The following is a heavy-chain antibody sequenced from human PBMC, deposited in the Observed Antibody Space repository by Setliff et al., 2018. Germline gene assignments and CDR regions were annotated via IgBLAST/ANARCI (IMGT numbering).Heavy chain of an antibody. Sequence: LSLTCTVSGGSINNYYWSWTRQAPGKGLEWVGYVYYTGTTNYSPSLKGRVIISVDASKNRLSLQLNSVTPADTAVYYCARDRSAYNYGLDVWGQGTTVTVSS. CDR1: GGSINNYY. J-gene: IGHJ6*02. CDR2: VYYTGTT. V-gene: IGHV4-59*01. CDR3: ARDRSAYNYGLDV.